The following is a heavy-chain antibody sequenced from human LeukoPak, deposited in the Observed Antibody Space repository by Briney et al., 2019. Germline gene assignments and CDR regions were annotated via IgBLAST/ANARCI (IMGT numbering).Heavy chain of an antibody. CDR2: IIPIFGTA. CDR1: GYTFTSYG. V-gene: IGHV1-69*05. CDR3: ARAPTEMATMVGDY. D-gene: IGHD5-24*01. J-gene: IGHJ4*02. Sequence: GASVKVSCKASGYTFTSYGISWVRQAPGQGLEWMGGIIPIFGTANYAQKFQGRVTITTDESTSTAYMELSSLRSEDTAVYYCARAPTEMATMVGDYWGQGTLVTVSS.